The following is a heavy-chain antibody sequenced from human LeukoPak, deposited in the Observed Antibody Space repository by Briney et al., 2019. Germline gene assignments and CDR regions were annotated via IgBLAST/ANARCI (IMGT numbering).Heavy chain of an antibody. CDR2: ISYDGSNK. V-gene: IGHV3-30*18. J-gene: IGHJ4*02. CDR3: AKSQWLAY. Sequence: GGSLRLSCAASGFTFSSYGMHWVRQAPGKGLEWVAVISYDGSNKYYADSVKGRFTISRDNPKNTLYLQMNSLRAEDTAVYYCAKSQWLAYWGQGTLVTVSS. D-gene: IGHD6-19*01. CDR1: GFTFSSYG.